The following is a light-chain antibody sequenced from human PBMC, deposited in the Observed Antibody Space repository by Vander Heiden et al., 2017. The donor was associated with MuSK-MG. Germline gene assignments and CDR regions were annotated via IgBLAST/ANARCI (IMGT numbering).Light chain of an antibody. CDR3: HERSSWPPGT. V-gene: IGKV3-11*01. Sequence: EVVLTQSPATLSLSPGERATLSCRASQIVVANQLAWYQQKPGQAPRLLISHASDRATGVPARFSGSGSGTDFTLTISGLEPEDFAVYYCHERSSWPPGTFGQGTKLEIK. CDR2: HAS. J-gene: IGKJ2*01. CDR1: QIVVANQ.